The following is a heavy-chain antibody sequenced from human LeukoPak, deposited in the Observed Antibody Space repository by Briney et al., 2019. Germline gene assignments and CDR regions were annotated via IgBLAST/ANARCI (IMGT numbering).Heavy chain of an antibody. CDR1: GVSISSYY. J-gene: IGHJ4*02. D-gene: IGHD3-10*01. CDR2: IYYSGST. CDR3: ARSLMVRGVCN. Sequence: SETLSLTCTVSGVSISSYYWSWIRQPPGKGLEWIGFIYYSGSTNYNPSLKSRVTISVDTSKNQFSLKLSSVTAADTAVYYCARSLMVRGVCNWGQGTLVTVSS. V-gene: IGHV4-59*01.